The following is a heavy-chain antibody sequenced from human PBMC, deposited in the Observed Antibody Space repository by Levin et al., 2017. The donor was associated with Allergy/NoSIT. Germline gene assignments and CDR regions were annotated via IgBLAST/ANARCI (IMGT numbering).Heavy chain of an antibody. CDR2: ISSSSSYI. D-gene: IGHD6-19*01. CDR3: ARVAVAGTGEFDY. CDR1: GFTFSSYS. Sequence: GESLKISCAASGFTFSSYSMNWVRQAPGKGLEWVSSISSSSSYIYYADSVKGRFTISRDNAKNSLYLQMNSLRAEDTAVYYCARVAVAGTGEFDYWGQGTLVTVSS. V-gene: IGHV3-21*01. J-gene: IGHJ4*02.